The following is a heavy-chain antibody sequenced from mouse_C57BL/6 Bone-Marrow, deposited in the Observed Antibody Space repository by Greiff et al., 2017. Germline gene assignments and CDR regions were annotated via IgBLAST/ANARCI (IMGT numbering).Heavy chain of an antibody. J-gene: IGHJ1*03. Sequence: VQLQQSGAELVRPGASVKLSCTASGFNIKDYYMHWVKQRPEQGLEWIGRIDPEDGDTEYAPKFQGKATMTADTSSNTAYLQLSSLTSEYTAVYYCTSTVPSYWYFDVWGTGTTVTVSS. D-gene: IGHD1-1*01. V-gene: IGHV14-1*01. CDR2: IDPEDGDT. CDR3: TSTVPSYWYFDV. CDR1: GFNIKDYY.